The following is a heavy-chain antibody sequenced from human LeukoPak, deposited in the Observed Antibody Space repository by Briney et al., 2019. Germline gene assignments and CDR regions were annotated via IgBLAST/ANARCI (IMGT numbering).Heavy chain of an antibody. CDR3: ARDRGSYYDSSGYYY. V-gene: IGHV3-30*02. Sequence: GGSLRLSCAASGFTFSSYGMHWVRQAPGKGLEWVAFIRYDGSNKYYADSVKGRFTISRDNSKNTLYLQMNSLRAEDTAVYYCARDRGSYYDSSGYYYWGQGTLVTVSS. CDR1: GFTFSSYG. D-gene: IGHD3-22*01. J-gene: IGHJ4*02. CDR2: IRYDGSNK.